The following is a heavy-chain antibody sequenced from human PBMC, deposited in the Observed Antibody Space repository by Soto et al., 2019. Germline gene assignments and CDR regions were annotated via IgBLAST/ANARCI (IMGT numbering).Heavy chain of an antibody. CDR2: ISGSGGST. CDR3: AKGRIAARGYWYFDL. J-gene: IGHJ2*01. Sequence: EVQLLESGGGLVQPGGYLRLSCAASGFTFSSYAMSWVRQAPGKGLEWVSAISGSGGSTYYADSVKGRFTISRDNSKNTLYLQMNSLRAEDTAVYYCAKGRIAARGYWYFDLWGRGTLVTVSS. CDR1: GFTFSSYA. D-gene: IGHD6-6*01. V-gene: IGHV3-23*01.